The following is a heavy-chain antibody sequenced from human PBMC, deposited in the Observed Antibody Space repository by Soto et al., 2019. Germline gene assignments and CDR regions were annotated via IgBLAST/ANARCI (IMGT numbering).Heavy chain of an antibody. V-gene: IGHV4-4*02. D-gene: IGHD5-18*01. CDR2: IYHSGST. Sequence: QVQLQESGPGLVKPSGTLSVTCAVSGGSISSSNWWNWVRQPPGKGLEWIGEIYHSGSTNYNPSLRRRVTISLDKSKNQFSLRVKSVTAADTAENYCARAWPSVDSYGSGVMDVWGQGTTVTVSS. J-gene: IGHJ6*02. CDR3: ARAWPSVDSYGSGVMDV. CDR1: GGSISSSNW.